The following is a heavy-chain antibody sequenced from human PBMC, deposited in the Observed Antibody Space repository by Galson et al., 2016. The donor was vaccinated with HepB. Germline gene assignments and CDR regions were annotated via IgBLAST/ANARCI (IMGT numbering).Heavy chain of an antibody. CDR2: IIPSFGTP. CDR3: ARGLGKFWYFDL. CDR1: GGSFSRNA. J-gene: IGHJ2*01. D-gene: IGHD1-1*01. V-gene: IGHV1-69*19. Sequence: SCKASGGSFSRNAISWVRQAPGQGLEWMGGIIPSFGTPTYAQKFQGRPTISASEFTSTGYMELNSLRSEDTAVYYCARGLGKFWYFDLWGRGTLVTVSS.